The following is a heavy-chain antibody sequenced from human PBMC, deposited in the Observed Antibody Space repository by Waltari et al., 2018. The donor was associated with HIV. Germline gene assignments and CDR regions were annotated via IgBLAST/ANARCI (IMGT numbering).Heavy chain of an antibody. D-gene: IGHD2-15*01. CDR3: SREGYGGNPANNFDF. J-gene: IGHJ4*02. CDR2: VNHSGNI. Sequence: QVHLQQSGAGLLKPSETLSLTCTVSGGSFSGYYWSWIRQSPGQGLEWIGEVNHSGNINYNPSLKSRLIISVDTSKRQFSLRLKSVTAADTAVYYCSREGYGGNPANNFDFWGQGTLVSVSS. V-gene: IGHV4-34*01. CDR1: GGSFSGYY.